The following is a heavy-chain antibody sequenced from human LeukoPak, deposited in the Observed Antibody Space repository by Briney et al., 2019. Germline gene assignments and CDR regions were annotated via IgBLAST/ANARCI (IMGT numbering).Heavy chain of an antibody. D-gene: IGHD2/OR15-2a*01. CDR1: GFTFSSYW. CDR3: VRGGGIYDY. CDR2: IKQDGSET. V-gene: IGHV3-7*01. Sequence: GGSLRLSCAASGFTFSSYWMSWVRRAPGKGLEWVASIKQDGSETYYMDSVKGRFTISRDSAKNSLSLEVNSLRAEDTAVYYCVRGGGIYDYWGQGTLVTVSS. J-gene: IGHJ4*02.